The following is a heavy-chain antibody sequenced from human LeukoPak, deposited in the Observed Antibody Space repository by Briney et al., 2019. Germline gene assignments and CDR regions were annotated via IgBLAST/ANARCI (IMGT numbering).Heavy chain of an antibody. Sequence: SETLSLTCTVSVGSISSYYWSWIRQPPGKGPEWIGYIYYSGSTNYNPSLKSRVTISVDTSKNQFSLKLSSVTAADTAVYYCARGEWNYEFDYWGQGTLVTVSS. V-gene: IGHV4-59*01. CDR2: IYYSGST. J-gene: IGHJ4*02. CDR3: ARGEWNYEFDY. D-gene: IGHD1-7*01. CDR1: VGSISSYY.